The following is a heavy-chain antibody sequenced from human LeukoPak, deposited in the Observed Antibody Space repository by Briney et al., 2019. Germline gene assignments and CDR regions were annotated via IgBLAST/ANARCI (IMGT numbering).Heavy chain of an antibody. Sequence: ASVKVSRKASGYTFTGYYMHWVRQAPGQGLEWMGWINPNSGGTNYAQKFQGRVTMTRDTSISTAYMELSRLRSDDMAVYYCARWGGCSSTSCNNWFDPWGQGTLVTVSS. J-gene: IGHJ5*02. V-gene: IGHV1-2*02. CDR2: INPNSGGT. CDR3: ARWGGCSSTSCNNWFDP. CDR1: GYTFTGYY. D-gene: IGHD2-2*01.